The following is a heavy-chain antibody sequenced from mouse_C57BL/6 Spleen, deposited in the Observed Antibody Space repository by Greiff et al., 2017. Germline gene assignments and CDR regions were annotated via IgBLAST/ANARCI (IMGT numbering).Heavy chain of an antibody. CDR3: HRDLHYAMDY. CDR2: INPRSGNT. J-gene: IGHJ4*01. Sequence: VQLQQSGAELAKPGASVKLSCKASGYTFTSYWMHWVKQRPGQGLEWIGYINPRSGNTKYNQKFKHKATLTADKSSSTAYMQLNSLTYGYSEFYDYHRDLHYAMDYWGQGTSVTVSS. CDR1: GYTFTSYW. V-gene: IGHV1-7*01. D-gene: IGHD2-1*01.